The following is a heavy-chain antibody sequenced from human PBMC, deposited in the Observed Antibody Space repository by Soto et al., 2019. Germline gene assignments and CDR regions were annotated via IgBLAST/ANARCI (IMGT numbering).Heavy chain of an antibody. Sequence: PGGSLRLSCAASGFSFSSYWMTWVRQAPGKGLEWVANIKQDGREKYYVASVKGRFTISRDNVKNLLFLQMDSLTPDDTAVYYCAGDGVRNGAYNGWLDPWGQGTLVTVS. CDR2: IKQDGREK. CDR3: AGDGVRNGAYNGWLDP. D-gene: IGHD3-16*01. CDR1: GFSFSSYW. V-gene: IGHV3-7*03. J-gene: IGHJ5*02.